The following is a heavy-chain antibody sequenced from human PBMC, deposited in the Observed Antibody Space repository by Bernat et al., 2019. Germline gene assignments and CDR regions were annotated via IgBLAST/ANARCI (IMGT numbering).Heavy chain of an antibody. Sequence: QVQLQQWGAGLLQPSETLSLTCAVYGGSFSGYYWSWIRQPPGKGLEWIGEINHSGSTNYNPSLKSRVTISVDTSKNQFSLKLSSVTAADTAVYYCARLSGSDPHAVDYWGQGTLVTVSS. D-gene: IGHD1-26*01. CDR3: ARLSGSDPHAVDY. J-gene: IGHJ4*02. CDR2: INHSGST. CDR1: GGSFSGYY. V-gene: IGHV4-34*01.